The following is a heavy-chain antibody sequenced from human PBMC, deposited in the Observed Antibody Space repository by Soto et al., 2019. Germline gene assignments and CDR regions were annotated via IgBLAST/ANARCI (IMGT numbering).Heavy chain of an antibody. J-gene: IGHJ6*02. Sequence: PGGSLRLSCAASGFTFSSYSMNWVRQAPGKGLEWVSSISSSSSYIYYADSVKGRFTISRDNAKNSLYPQMNSLRAEDTAVYYCARSRGYDFWSGYPYYYGMDVWGQGTMVTVSS. D-gene: IGHD3-3*01. CDR1: GFTFSSYS. V-gene: IGHV3-21*01. CDR2: ISSSSSYI. CDR3: ARSRGYDFWSGYPYYYGMDV.